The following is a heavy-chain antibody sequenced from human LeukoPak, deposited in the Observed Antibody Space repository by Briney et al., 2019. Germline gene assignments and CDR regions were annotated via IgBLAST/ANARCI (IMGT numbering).Heavy chain of an antibody. CDR3: ARDTINDYGDYEHAFDI. Sequence: ASVTVSCKASGYTFTGYYMHWVRQAPGQGLEWMGWINPNSGGTNYAQKFQGRVTMTRDTSISTAYMELSRLRSDDTDVYYCARDTINDYGDYEHAFDIWGQGTMVTVSS. CDR2: INPNSGGT. CDR1: GYTFTGYY. V-gene: IGHV1-2*02. D-gene: IGHD4-17*01. J-gene: IGHJ3*02.